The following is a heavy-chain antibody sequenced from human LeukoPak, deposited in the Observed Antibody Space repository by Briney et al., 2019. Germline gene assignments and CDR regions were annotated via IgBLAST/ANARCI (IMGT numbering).Heavy chain of an antibody. V-gene: IGHV4-34*01. CDR1: GGSFSGYY. CDR2: INHRGST. D-gene: IGHD6-19*01. J-gene: IGHJ4*02. Sequence: SETLSLACAVYGGSFSGYYWSWIRQPPGKRLEWIGEINHRGSTNYNPSLKRRVTILEDTSKNQFSLRLRSVTVADTAVYYCARVKPVAGTLPHLLDYWGQGTLVTVSS. CDR3: ARVKPVAGTLPHLLDY.